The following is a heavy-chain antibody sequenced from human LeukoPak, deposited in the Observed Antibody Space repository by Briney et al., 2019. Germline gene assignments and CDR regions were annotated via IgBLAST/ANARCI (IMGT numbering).Heavy chain of an antibody. J-gene: IGHJ4*02. V-gene: IGHV3-74*01. CDR3: AKGPNYFDS. CDR2: MNSDGSAK. Sequence: GGSLRFSCAASGFTFSNYWMHWVRQAPGKELVWVTHMNSDGSAKYYADSVQGSFTIYRDNAKNTPYLQMNSLRAEDTAMYFCAKGPNYFDSWGQGTLVTVSS. CDR1: GFTFSNYW.